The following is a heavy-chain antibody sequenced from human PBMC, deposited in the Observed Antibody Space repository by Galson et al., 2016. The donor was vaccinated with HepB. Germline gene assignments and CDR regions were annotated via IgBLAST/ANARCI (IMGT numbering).Heavy chain of an antibody. CDR2: INPSGGST. D-gene: IGHD2-2*01. CDR1: GYTFTNYY. CDR3: ARESTPAGTPDNEYFHF. V-gene: IGHV1-46*01. J-gene: IGHJ1*01. Sequence: SVKVSCKASGYTFTNYYMHWVRQAPGQGLQWMGIINPSGGSTSYAQKFQGRVTMTRDTSTSTVYMELRGLRSDDTAVYYCARESTPAGTPDNEYFHFWGQGTLVTVSS.